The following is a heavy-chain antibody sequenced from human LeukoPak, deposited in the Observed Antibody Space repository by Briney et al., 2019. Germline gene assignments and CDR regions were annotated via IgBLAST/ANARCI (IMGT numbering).Heavy chain of an antibody. CDR2: ISSSGSTI. D-gene: IGHD2-21*02. CDR3: ARELVTADPNQYYYYYYMDV. J-gene: IGHJ6*03. CDR1: GFTFSDYY. V-gene: IGHV3-11*04. Sequence: GGPLRLSCAASGFTFSDYYMSWIRQAPGKGLEWVSYISSSGSTIYYADSVKGRFTISRDNAKNSLYLQMNSLRAEDTAVYYCARELVTADPNQYYYYYYMDVWGKGTTVTVSS.